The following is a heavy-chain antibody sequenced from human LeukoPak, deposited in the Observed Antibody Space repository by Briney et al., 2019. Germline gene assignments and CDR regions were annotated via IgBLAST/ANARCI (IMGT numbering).Heavy chain of an antibody. Sequence: GGSLRLSCAASGFTFSSYAMSWVRQAPGKGLEWVSAISGSGGSTYYADSVKGRFTISRDNSRNTLYLQMSSLRAEDTAVYYCAKYAGRPLSPIDYWGQGTLVTVSS. D-gene: IGHD1-14*01. J-gene: IGHJ4*02. CDR3: AKYAGRPLSPIDY. CDR1: GFTFSSYA. CDR2: ISGSGGST. V-gene: IGHV3-23*01.